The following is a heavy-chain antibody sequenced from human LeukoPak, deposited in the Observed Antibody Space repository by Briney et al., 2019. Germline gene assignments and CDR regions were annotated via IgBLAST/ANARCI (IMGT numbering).Heavy chain of an antibody. Sequence: SETLSLTCTVSGGSISSGGYYWSWIRQPAGKGLEWIGRIYTSGSTNYNPSLKSRVTMSVDTSKNQFSLKLSSVTAADTAVYYCARDVPYDYGDYEDYYYYGMDVWGQGTTVTVSS. D-gene: IGHD4-17*01. CDR3: ARDVPYDYGDYEDYYYYGMDV. J-gene: IGHJ6*02. CDR1: GGSISSGGYY. CDR2: IYTSGST. V-gene: IGHV4-61*02.